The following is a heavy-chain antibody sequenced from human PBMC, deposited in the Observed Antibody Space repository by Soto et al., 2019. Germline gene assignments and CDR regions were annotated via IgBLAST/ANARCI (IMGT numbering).Heavy chain of an antibody. Sequence: PSETLSLTCTVSGGSISSGGYYWSWIRQHPGKGPEWIGYIYYSGSTYYKPSLKSRVTISVDTSKNQFSLKLSSVTAADTAVYYCARSLRFLEWLLGYWGQGTLVTVSS. CDR3: ARSLRFLEWLLGY. J-gene: IGHJ4*02. D-gene: IGHD3-3*01. CDR2: IYYSGST. CDR1: GGSISSGGYY. V-gene: IGHV4-31*03.